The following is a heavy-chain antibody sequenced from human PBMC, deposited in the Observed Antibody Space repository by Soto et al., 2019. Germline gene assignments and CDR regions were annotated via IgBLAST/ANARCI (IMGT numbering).Heavy chain of an antibody. CDR2: IYYSGST. Sequence: SETLSLTCTVSGGSISSGDYYWSWIRQPPGKGLEWIGYIYYSGSTYYNPSLKSRVTISVDTSNQFSLKLSSVTAADTAVYYCAGYPLFSNYGAFDYWGQGTLVTVPS. J-gene: IGHJ4*02. V-gene: IGHV4-30-4*01. CDR1: GGSISSGDYY. CDR3: AGYPLFSNYGAFDY. D-gene: IGHD4-4*01.